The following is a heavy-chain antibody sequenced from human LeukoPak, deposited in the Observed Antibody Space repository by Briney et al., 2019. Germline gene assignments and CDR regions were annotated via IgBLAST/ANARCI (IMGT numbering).Heavy chain of an antibody. D-gene: IGHD2-15*01. J-gene: IGHJ4*02. CDR2: INPNSGGT. CDR3: ARVGFCSGGLCPYYFDY. V-gene: IGHV1-2*02. Sequence: ASVKVSCKASGYTFTGYYMHWVRQAPGQGLEWMGWINPNSGGTSFAQKFQGRVTMTRDTSISTAYMELSGLRSDDTAVYYCARVGFCSGGLCPYYFDYWGQGTLVTVSS. CDR1: GYTFTGYY.